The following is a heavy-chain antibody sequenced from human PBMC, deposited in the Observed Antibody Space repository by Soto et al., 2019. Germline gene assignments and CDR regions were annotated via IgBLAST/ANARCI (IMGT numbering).Heavy chain of an antibody. V-gene: IGHV1-2*04. CDR1: GYTFTGYV. Sequence: ASVKVSCKASGYTFTGYVMHWVRQAPGQGLEWMGWINSDSGGTNYAQKFQGWVTMTRDTSISTAYMELSRLRSDDTAVYYCARDPGRGSYDILTSSYAMDVWGQGTTVTVSS. CDR2: INSDSGGT. J-gene: IGHJ6*02. D-gene: IGHD3-9*01. CDR3: ARDPGRGSYDILTSSYAMDV.